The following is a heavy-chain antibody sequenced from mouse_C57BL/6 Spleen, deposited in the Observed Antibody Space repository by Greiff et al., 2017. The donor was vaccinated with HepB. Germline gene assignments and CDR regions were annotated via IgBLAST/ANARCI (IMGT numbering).Heavy chain of an antibody. CDR2: IYPGDGDT. D-gene: IGHD2-4*01. V-gene: IGHV1-80*01. CDR3: ARGGITTSFDY. Sequence: QVQLQQSGAELVKPGASVKISCKASGYAFSSYWMNWVKQRPGQGLEWIGQIYPGDGDTNYNGKFKGKATLTADKSSSTAYMQLSSLTSEDSAVYCCARGGITTSFDYWGQGTTLTVSS. J-gene: IGHJ2*01. CDR1: GYAFSSYW.